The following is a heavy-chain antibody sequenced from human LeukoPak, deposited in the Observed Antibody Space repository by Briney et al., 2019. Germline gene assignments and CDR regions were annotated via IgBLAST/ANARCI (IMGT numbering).Heavy chain of an antibody. V-gene: IGHV3-30-3*01. CDR3: ARQAVAGGYGDAFDI. D-gene: IGHD5-12*01. CDR1: GFTFSSYA. J-gene: IGHJ3*02. Sequence: GGSLRLSCAASGFTFSSYAMHWVRQAPGKGLEWVAVISYDGSNKYYADSVKGRFTISRDNSKNTLYLQMNSLRAEDTAVYYCARQAVAGGYGDAFDIWGQGTMVTVSS. CDR2: ISYDGSNK.